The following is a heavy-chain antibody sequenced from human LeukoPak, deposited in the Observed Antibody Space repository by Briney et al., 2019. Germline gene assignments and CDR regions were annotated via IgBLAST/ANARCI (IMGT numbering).Heavy chain of an antibody. J-gene: IGHJ4*02. D-gene: IGHD6-19*01. V-gene: IGHV4-34*01. Sequence: SETLSLTCAAYGGSFSGYYWSWIRQPPGKGLEWIGEINHSGSTNYNPSLKSRVTISVDTSKNQFSLKLSSVTAADTAVYYCARGTGIAVAGTWGQGTLVTVSS. CDR2: INHSGST. CDR1: GGSFSGYY. CDR3: ARGTGIAVAGT.